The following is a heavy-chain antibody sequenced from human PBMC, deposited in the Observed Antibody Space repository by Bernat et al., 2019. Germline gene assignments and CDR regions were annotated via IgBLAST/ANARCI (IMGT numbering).Heavy chain of an antibody. CDR3: ARGDRNGQQLVSFDP. CDR1: GYTFTGYY. Sequence: QVQLVQSGAEVKKPGASVKVSCKASGYTFTGYYMHWVRQAPGQGLEWMGWINPNSGGTNYAQKFQGWSTMTRDTSISTAYMELSRLRSDDTAVYYSARGDRNGQQLVSFDPWGQGTLVTVSS. D-gene: IGHD6-6*01. CDR2: INPNSGGT. V-gene: IGHV1-2*04. J-gene: IGHJ5*02.